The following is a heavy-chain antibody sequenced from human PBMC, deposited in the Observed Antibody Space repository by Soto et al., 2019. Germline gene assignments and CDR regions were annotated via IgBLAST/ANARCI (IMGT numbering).Heavy chain of an antibody. Sequence: GGSLRLSCAASGFTFSNYWMSWVRQAPGKGLEWVANIKQDGSEKYYVDSVKGRFTISRDNAKNSLYLQMNSLRAEDTAVYYCARGFSRYDFWSGWFDPWGQGTLVTVSS. V-gene: IGHV3-7*01. CDR1: GFTFSNYW. CDR3: ARGFSRYDFWSGWFDP. J-gene: IGHJ5*02. D-gene: IGHD3-3*01. CDR2: IKQDGSEK.